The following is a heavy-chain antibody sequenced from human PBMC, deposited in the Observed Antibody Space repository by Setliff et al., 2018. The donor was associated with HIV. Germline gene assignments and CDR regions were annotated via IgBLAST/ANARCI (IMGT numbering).Heavy chain of an antibody. V-gene: IGHV1-18*01. CDR2: ISPYNGNT. Sequence: ASVKVSCKASGYTFTNFGITWVRQAQGQGLEWMGWISPYNGNTNYAPERHGRVTMTTDTSTSTASLELRSLRSDDTAVYYCARDRIPSKWLLESDYWGQGTLVTVSS. CDR1: GYTFTNFG. CDR3: ARDRIPSKWLLESDY. D-gene: IGHD3-22*01. J-gene: IGHJ4*02.